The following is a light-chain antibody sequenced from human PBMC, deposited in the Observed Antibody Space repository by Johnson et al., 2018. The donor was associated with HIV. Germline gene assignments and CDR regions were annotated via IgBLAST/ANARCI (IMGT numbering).Light chain of an antibody. CDR3: GTWDSSLSAGPYV. J-gene: IGLJ1*01. CDR1: SSNIGNNY. CDR2: ENN. Sequence: QSVLTQPPSVSAAPGQKVTISCSGSSSNIGNNYVSWYQQLPGTAPKLLIYENNKRPSGIPDRFSGSKSGTSATLGITGLPPWDEADYYCGTWDSSLSAGPYVFGTGTKVTVL. V-gene: IGLV1-51*02.